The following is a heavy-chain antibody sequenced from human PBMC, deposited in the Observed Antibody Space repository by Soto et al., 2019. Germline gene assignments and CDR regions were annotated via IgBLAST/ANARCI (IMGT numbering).Heavy chain of an antibody. CDR2: TNASNGNT. J-gene: IGHJ6*02. D-gene: IGHD2-15*01. Sequence: ASVKVSCKASGYTLISYYMHWVRQAPGQGLEWMGMTNASNGNTKYSQKFQGRVTITRDTSASTAYMELSSLRSEDTAVYYCASEYCSGGGCPLYYGMDVWGQGTTVTVSS. V-gene: IGHV1-3*01. CDR3: ASEYCSGGGCPLYYGMDV. CDR1: GYTLISYY.